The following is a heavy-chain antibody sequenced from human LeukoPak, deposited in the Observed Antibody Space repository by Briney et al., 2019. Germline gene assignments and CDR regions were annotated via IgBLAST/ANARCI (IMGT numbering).Heavy chain of an antibody. CDR2: ISSSSSYI. CDR3: ARDEGWLSALDY. CDR1: GFTFSSYS. V-gene: IGHV3-21*01. J-gene: IGHJ4*02. D-gene: IGHD3-22*01. Sequence: GGSLRLSCAASGFTFSSYSMNWVRQAPGKGLEWVSSISSSSSYIYYADSVKGRFTISRDNAKNSLYLQMNSLRAEDTAIYYCARDEGWLSALDYWGQGTLVTVSS.